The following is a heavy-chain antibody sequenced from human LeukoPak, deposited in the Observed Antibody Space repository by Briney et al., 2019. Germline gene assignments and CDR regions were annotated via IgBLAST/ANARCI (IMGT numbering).Heavy chain of an antibody. CDR2: IYYSGST. CDR1: GGSISSSSYY. CDR3: ARARGGKNYYGSGSYFNY. D-gene: IGHD3-10*01. V-gene: IGHV4-39*01. Sequence: SETLSLTCTVSGGSISSSSYYWGWIRQPPGKGLEWIGSIYYSGSTYYNPSLKSRVTISVDTSKNQFSLKLSSVTAADTAVYYCARARGGKNYYGSGSYFNYWGQGTLVTVSS. J-gene: IGHJ4*02.